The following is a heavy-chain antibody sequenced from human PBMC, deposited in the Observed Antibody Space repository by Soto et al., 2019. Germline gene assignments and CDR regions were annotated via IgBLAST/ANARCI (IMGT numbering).Heavy chain of an antibody. CDR2: IIPIFGTA. CDR3: ARGYYYDSSGYYYCFDY. D-gene: IGHD3-22*01. Sequence: SVKVSCKASGGTFSSYAISWVRQAPGQGLEWMGGIIPIFGTANYAQKFQGRVTITADESTSTAYMELSSLRSEDTAVYYCARGYYYDSSGYYYCFDYWGQGTLVTVSS. J-gene: IGHJ4*02. V-gene: IGHV1-69*13. CDR1: GGTFSSYA.